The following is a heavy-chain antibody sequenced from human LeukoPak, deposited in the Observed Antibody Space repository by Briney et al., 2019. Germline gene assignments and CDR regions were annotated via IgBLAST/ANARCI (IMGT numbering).Heavy chain of an antibody. Sequence: GGSLRLSCVASGFTFSKYTMSWVRQAPGKGLEWVSGIYGGGSGSTFYAESVKGRFTISRDNSKNTLYLQMNSLRAEDTAVYYCATPAFDFWSGYYNWGQGTLVTVSS. V-gene: IGHV3-23*01. J-gene: IGHJ4*02. CDR2: IYGGGSGST. CDR1: GFTFSKYT. D-gene: IGHD3-3*01. CDR3: ATPAFDFWSGYYN.